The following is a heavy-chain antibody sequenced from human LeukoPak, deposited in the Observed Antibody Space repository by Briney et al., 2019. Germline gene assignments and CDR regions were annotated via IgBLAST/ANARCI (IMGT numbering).Heavy chain of an antibody. J-gene: IGHJ5*02. Sequence: SETLSLTCAVYRGSFSGYYWGWIRQPPGRGRDWIGEINHSGSTNYNPSLKSQVTISVDTSKNQFSLKLGSVTAADTAVYYCARGNVAGGVTLRTGVWFDPWGQGTLVTVSS. CDR2: INHSGST. D-gene: IGHD3-16*01. CDR1: RGSFSGYY. V-gene: IGHV4-34*01. CDR3: ARGNVAGGVTLRTGVWFDP.